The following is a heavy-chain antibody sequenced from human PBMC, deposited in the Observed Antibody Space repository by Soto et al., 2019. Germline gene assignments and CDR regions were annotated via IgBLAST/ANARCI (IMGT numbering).Heavy chain of an antibody. CDR3: ARVRQSKYYGSGSYYKPYYFDY. D-gene: IGHD3-10*01. V-gene: IGHV4-34*01. J-gene: IGHJ4*02. CDR2: INHSGST. Sequence: PSETLSLTCAVYGGSFSGYYWSWIRQPPGKGLEWIGEINHSGSTNYNPSLKSRVTISVDTSKNQFSLKLSSVTAADTAVYYCARVRQSKYYGSGSYYKPYYFDYWGQGTLVTVSS. CDR1: GGSFSGYY.